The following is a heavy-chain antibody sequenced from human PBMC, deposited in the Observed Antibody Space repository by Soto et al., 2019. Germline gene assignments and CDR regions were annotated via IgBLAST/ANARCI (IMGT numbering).Heavy chain of an antibody. Sequence: ASVKVSCKASGYTFTSYGISWVRQAPGQGLEWMGWISAYNGNTNYAQKLQGRVTMTTATSTSTAYMELTSLRSDDTALYYCARGPNYYDSSGYSYFDYWGQGTLVTVSS. V-gene: IGHV1-18*01. D-gene: IGHD3-22*01. CDR2: ISAYNGNT. CDR3: ARGPNYYDSSGYSYFDY. J-gene: IGHJ4*02. CDR1: GYTFTSYG.